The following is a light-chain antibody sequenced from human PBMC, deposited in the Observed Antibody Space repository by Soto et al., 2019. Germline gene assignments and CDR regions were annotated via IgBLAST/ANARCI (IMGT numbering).Light chain of an antibody. CDR2: GAS. Sequence: EIVLTQSPVTLSLSPGKRATLSCRASQSISSSYLAWYQQKPGQAPRLLIYGASTRATGIPDRFSGSGSGTDFTLTISGLEPEDFALYYCQQYGVTPPNTFGGGTKVDIK. V-gene: IGKV3-20*01. CDR1: QSISSSY. J-gene: IGKJ4*01. CDR3: QQYGVTPPNT.